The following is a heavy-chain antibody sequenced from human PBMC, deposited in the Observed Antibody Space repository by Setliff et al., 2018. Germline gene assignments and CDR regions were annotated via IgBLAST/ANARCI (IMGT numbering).Heavy chain of an antibody. D-gene: IGHD2-15*01. CDR3: TTDRRGGCSGASCYDFDY. J-gene: IGHJ4*02. CDR2: VTAGGTT. Sequence: GGSLRLSCAASASGFAFSSIWMNWVRQAPGKGLEWVGRVTAGGTTNYAAPVKGRFTISRDDSKNSLYLQMNSLKTEDTGVYYCTTDRRGGCSGASCYDFDYWGQGTLVTVSS. V-gene: IGHV3-15*07. CDR1: GFAFSSIW.